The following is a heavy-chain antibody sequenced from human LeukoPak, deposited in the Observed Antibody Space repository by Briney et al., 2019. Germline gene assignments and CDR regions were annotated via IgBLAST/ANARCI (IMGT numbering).Heavy chain of an antibody. J-gene: IGHJ4*02. CDR2: IYSDGNT. D-gene: IGHD4-11*01. CDR1: GFTVSSYY. Sequence: PGGSLRPSCAASGFTVSSYYMSWVRQAPGKGLEWVSLIYSDGNTYYADSVKGRFTISRDNSKNTLYLQMNSLRAEDTAVYYCARVGFSNTPHPIDYWGQGALVTVSS. CDR3: ARVGFSNTPHPIDY. V-gene: IGHV3-53*01.